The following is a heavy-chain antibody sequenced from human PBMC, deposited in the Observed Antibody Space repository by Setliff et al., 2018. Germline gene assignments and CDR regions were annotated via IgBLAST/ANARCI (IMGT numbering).Heavy chain of an antibody. D-gene: IGHD2-2*01. Sequence: PGESLKISCAASGFTFSSYTMNWVRQAPGQGLEWVSSLDTSSTWIYYADSVKGRFTISRDNAENSLYLQMNSLRSEDTAVYYCARSESCGSTHCSPYDYWGQGTLVTVSS. V-gene: IGHV3-21*01. J-gene: IGHJ4*02. CDR1: GFTFSSYT. CDR2: LDTSSTWI. CDR3: ARSESCGSTHCSPYDY.